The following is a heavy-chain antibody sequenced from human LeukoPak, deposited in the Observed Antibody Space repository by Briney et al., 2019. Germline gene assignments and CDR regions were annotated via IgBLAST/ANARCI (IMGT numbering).Heavy chain of an antibody. CDR1: GGTFSSYA. D-gene: IGHD6-13*01. CDR3: AADGPKYSSSWDWFDP. V-gene: IGHV1-69*13. CDR2: IIPIFGTA. J-gene: IGHJ5*02. Sequence: SVKVSCKASGGTFSSYAISWVRQAPGQGLEWMGGIIPIFGTANYAQKFQGRVTITADESTSTAYMELSSLRSEDTAVYYCAADGPKYSSSWDWFDPWGQGTLVTVSS.